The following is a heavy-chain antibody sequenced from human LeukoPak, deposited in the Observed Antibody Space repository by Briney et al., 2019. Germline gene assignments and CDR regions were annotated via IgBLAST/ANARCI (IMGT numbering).Heavy chain of an antibody. V-gene: IGHV3-20*04. CDR3: AELGITMIGGV. J-gene: IGHJ6*04. Sequence: PGGSLRLSCAGSGFTFNNYAMNWVRQAPGQGLEWVSGINWNGVRTDYADSVKGRFTISRDNAKNSLYLQMNSLRAEDTAVYYCAELGITMIGGVWGKGTTVTISS. CDR2: INWNGVRT. CDR1: GFTFNNYA. D-gene: IGHD3-10*02.